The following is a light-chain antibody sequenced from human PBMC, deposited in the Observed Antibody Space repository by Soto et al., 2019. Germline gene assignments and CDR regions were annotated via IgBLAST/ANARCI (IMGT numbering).Light chain of an antibody. V-gene: IGLV2-14*03. J-gene: IGLJ1*01. Sequence: SVLTQPASVSGSPGQSITISCTGTSNDIGAYNFVSWYQQHPGKAPKLMIYDVSNRPSGLSNRFSGSKSGSTASLTISGLQAEDVADYYCSSYATSSLYVFGTGTKSPS. CDR1: SNDIGAYNF. CDR2: DVS. CDR3: SSYATSSLYV.